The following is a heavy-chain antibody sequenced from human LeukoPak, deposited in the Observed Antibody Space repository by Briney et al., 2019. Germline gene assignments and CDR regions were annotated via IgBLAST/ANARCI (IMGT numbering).Heavy chain of an antibody. D-gene: IGHD3-10*01. Sequence: ASVKVSCKASGYTFTSYGISWVRQAPGQGLEWMGWISAYNGNTNYAQKLQGRVTMTTDTSTSTAYMELRSLRSDDTAVYYCARSPLLWFGELFARPFFSFDYWGQGTLVTVSS. CDR3: ARSPLLWFGELFARPFFSFDY. CDR2: ISAYNGNT. CDR1: GYTFTSYG. V-gene: IGHV1-18*01. J-gene: IGHJ4*02.